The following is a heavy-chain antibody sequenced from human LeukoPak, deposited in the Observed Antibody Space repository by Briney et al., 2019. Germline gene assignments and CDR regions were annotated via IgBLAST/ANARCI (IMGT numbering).Heavy chain of an antibody. D-gene: IGHD6-6*01. CDR1: GFSFNTYS. V-gene: IGHV3-23*01. CDR2: ISDSGSNT. Sequence: PGGSLRLSCAASGFSFNTYSMNWVRQTPGEGLEWVSSISDSGSNTYYADSVTGRFTISRDNSKNTVYLQLNSLRAEDTAIYYCANSYSSSSAFYFDYWGQGTLVTASS. J-gene: IGHJ4*02. CDR3: ANSYSSSSAFYFDY.